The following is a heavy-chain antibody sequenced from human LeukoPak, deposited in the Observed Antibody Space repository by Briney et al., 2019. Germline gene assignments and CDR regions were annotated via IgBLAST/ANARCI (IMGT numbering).Heavy chain of an antibody. CDR2: IKQDGSEK. D-gene: IGHD3-10*01. CDR3: ARVSQLLWFGESNNAFDY. CDR1: GFTFSSYW. J-gene: IGHJ4*02. V-gene: IGHV3-7*01. Sequence: GGSLRLSCAAPGFTFSSYWMSWVRQAPGKGLEWVANIKQDGSEKYYVDSVKGRFTISRDNAKNSLYLQMNSLRAEDTAVYYCARVSQLLWFGESNNAFDYWGQGTLVTVSS.